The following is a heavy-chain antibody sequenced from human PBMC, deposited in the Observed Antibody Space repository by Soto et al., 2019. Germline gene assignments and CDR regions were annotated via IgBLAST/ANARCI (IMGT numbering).Heavy chain of an antibody. J-gene: IGHJ2*01. CDR1: GGSVSSGSYY. V-gene: IGHV4-61*01. CDR2: IHYSGSA. Sequence: PSETLSLTCTVSGGSVSSGSYYWSWIRQPPGKGLEWIAYIHYSGSANYNPSLRSRVTISVDTSRNQFSLKLSSVTAADTAVYYCARSYFGSGSKRIWYFDLWGRGTLVTVSS. CDR3: ARSYFGSGSKRIWYFDL. D-gene: IGHD3-10*01.